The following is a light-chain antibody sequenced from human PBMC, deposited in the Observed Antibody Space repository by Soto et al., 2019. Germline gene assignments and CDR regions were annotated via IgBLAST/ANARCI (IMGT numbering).Light chain of an antibody. CDR1: QSLLHRHGYHY. CDR2: LAS. J-gene: IGKJ5*01. CDR3: MQGTHWPPIT. V-gene: IGKV2-28*01. Sequence: IVMTQSPLSLPVTPGEPASISCRSSQSLLHRHGYHYLDWYLQKPGQSPQLLIYLASNRASGVPDRFSGSGSGTDFTLKISGVEAEDVGVYYCMQGTHWPPITFGQGTRLEIK.